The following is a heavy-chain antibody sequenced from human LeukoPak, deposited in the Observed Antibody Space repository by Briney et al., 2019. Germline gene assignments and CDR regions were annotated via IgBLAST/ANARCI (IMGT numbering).Heavy chain of an antibody. V-gene: IGHV3-53*01. CDR1: GFTFSSYA. Sequence: PGGSLRLSCAASGFTFSSYAMSWVRQAPGKGLEWVSVIYSGGSTYYADSVKGRFTISRDNSKNTLYLQMNSLRAEDTAVYYCARSYYYGSGEDYWGQGTLVTVSS. J-gene: IGHJ4*02. CDR3: ARSYYYGSGEDY. D-gene: IGHD3-10*01. CDR2: IYSGGST.